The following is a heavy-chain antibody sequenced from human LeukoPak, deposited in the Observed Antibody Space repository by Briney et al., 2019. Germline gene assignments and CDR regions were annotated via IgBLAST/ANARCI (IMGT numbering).Heavy chain of an antibody. V-gene: IGHV3-66*01. CDR1: GFTVSSNY. J-gene: IGHJ4*02. Sequence: PGGSLRLSCAASGFTVSSNYMSWVRQAPGKGLEWVSVIYSGGSTYYADSVKGRFTISRDNSKNTLYLQMNSLRAEDTAVYYCARGTAAAYFDYWGQGTLVTVSS. CDR2: IYSGGST. CDR3: ARGTAAAYFDY. D-gene: IGHD6-13*01.